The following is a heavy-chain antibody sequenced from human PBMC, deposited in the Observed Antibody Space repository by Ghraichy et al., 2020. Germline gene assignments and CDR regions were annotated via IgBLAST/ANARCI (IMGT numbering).Heavy chain of an antibody. V-gene: IGHV3-15*01. CDR3: TTDFSGSYSSRSGY. Sequence: GGSLRLSCAASGFTFSNAWMSWVRQAPGKGLEWVGRIKSKSDGGTTDYAAPVKGSFTISRDDSKTTLYLQMNSLKTEDTALYYCTTDFSGSYSSRSGYWGPGTLVTVSS. CDR2: IKSKSDGGTT. D-gene: IGHD1-26*01. J-gene: IGHJ4*02. CDR1: GFTFSNAW.